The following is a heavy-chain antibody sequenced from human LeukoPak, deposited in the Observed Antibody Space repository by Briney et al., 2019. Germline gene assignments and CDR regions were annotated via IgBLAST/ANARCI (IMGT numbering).Heavy chain of an antibody. J-gene: IGHJ4*02. CDR1: GFTFSSIA. D-gene: IGHD5-24*01. Sequence: TGGSLRLSCAASGFTFSSIAMSWVRQAPDKGLEWVSTISGSGGGTYYADSVKGRFTISRDDSKNTLYLQMNSLRAEDTAVYSCAKETDYNYIYYFDYWGQGTLVTVSS. CDR3: AKETDYNYIYYFDY. CDR2: ISGSGGGT. V-gene: IGHV3-23*01.